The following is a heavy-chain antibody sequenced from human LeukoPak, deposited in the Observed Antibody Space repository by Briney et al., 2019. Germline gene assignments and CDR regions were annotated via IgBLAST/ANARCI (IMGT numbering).Heavy chain of an antibody. J-gene: IGHJ6*02. V-gene: IGHV1-69*04. CDR1: GFTFTDHY. Sequence: ASVKVSCKASGFTFTDHYMHWVRQAPGQGLEWMGRIIPILGIANYAQKFQGRVTITADKSTSTAYMELSSLRSEDTAVYYCARGTTVTTVFGMDVWGQGTTVTVSS. CDR3: ARGTTVTTVFGMDV. CDR2: IIPILGIA. D-gene: IGHD4-17*01.